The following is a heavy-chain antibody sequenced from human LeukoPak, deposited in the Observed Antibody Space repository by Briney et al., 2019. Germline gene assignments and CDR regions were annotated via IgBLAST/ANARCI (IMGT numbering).Heavy chain of an antibody. D-gene: IGHD6-19*01. J-gene: IGHJ4*02. V-gene: IGHV3-21*01. Sequence: GSLRLSCAASGFTFSSYSMNWVRQAPGKGLEWVSSISSSSSYIYYADSVKGRFTISRDNAKNSLYLQMNSLRAEDTAVYYCARDSSGWEPVGYWGQGTLVTVSS. CDR3: ARDSSGWEPVGY. CDR2: ISSSSSYI. CDR1: GFTFSSYS.